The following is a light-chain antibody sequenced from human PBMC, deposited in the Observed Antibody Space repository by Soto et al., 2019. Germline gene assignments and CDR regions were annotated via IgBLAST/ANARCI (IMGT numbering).Light chain of an antibody. CDR2: DVS. V-gene: IGLV2-14*01. Sequence: QSALTQPDSVSGSPGQSITISCTGTSSDVGGYNYVSWYQQHPGKAPKLMIYDVSNRPSGVSDRFSGSKSGNTASLTISGLQAEDEADYYCSSYTSSSPHVVFGGGTKLTVL. CDR1: SSDVGGYNY. J-gene: IGLJ2*01. CDR3: SSYTSSSPHVV.